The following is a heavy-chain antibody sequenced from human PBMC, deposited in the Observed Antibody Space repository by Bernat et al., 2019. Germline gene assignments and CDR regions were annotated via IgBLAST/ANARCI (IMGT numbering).Heavy chain of an antibody. Sequence: QVQLQQSGPGLVKPSQTLSLTCAISGDSDSRNTVLWNWIRQSPSRGLEWLGRTYYRSKWDNDYAVSVKSRITINPDTSKNQFSLQLSSVSPEDTAVYYCARGGGGYAFDIWGQGTMVTVSS. CDR3: ARGGGGYAFDI. D-gene: IGHD3-10*01. J-gene: IGHJ3*02. CDR2: TYYRSKWDN. V-gene: IGHV6-1*01. CDR1: GDSDSRNTVL.